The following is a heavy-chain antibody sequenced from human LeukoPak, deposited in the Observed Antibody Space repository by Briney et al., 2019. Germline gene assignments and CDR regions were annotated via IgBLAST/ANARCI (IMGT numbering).Heavy chain of an antibody. CDR3: ARDRSVIAARAPFDI. CDR2: IYTSGST. D-gene: IGHD6-6*01. Sequence: SETLSLTCTVSGGSISSYYWSWIRQPAGKGLEWIGRIYTSGSTNYNPSLKSRVTMSVDTSNNQFSLKLSSVTAADTAVYYCARDRSVIAARAPFDIWGQGTMVTVSS. V-gene: IGHV4-4*07. J-gene: IGHJ3*02. CDR1: GGSISSYY.